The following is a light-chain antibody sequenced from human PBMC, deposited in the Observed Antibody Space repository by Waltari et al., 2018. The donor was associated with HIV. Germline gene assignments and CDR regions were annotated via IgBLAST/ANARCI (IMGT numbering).Light chain of an antibody. V-gene: IGLV1-51*01. CDR3: GTWDSSLSAGL. CDR2: DNN. CDR1: ISNIGTNF. J-gene: IGLJ3*02. Sequence: QSVLTQPPSVSPAPGQKVTISCSGSISNIGTNFVSWYQQLPGTAPKLLIYDNNKRPSGIPDRFSGSKSGTSATLGITGLQTGDEADYYCGTWDSSLSAGLFGGGTKLTVL.